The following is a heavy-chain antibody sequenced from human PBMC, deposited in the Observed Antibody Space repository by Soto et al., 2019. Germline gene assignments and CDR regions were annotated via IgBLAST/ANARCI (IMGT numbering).Heavy chain of an antibody. V-gene: IGHV4-59*01. Sequence: SETLSLTCTVSGGSISSYYWSWIRQPPGKGLEWIGDIYYSGSTNYNPSLKSRVTISVDTSKNQFSLKLSSVTAADTAVYYCARDGSGGITWFDPWGQGTLVTVS. CDR1: GGSISSYY. CDR3: ARDGSGGITWFDP. J-gene: IGHJ5*02. D-gene: IGHD2-15*01. CDR2: IYYSGST.